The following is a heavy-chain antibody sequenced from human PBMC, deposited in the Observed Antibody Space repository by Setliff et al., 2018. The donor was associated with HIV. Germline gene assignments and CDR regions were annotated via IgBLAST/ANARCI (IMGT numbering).Heavy chain of an antibody. Sequence: PSETLSLTCTVSGGSVSTGNYYGNWIRLPPGKGLEWIGYIFYSGSTNYNPSLKSRVTISVDTSKNQFSLRLNSVTAADTAIYYCTRRGADSYYPRPLDVWGKGTTVTVSS. J-gene: IGHJ6*04. CDR2: IFYSGST. CDR3: TRRGADSYYPRPLDV. CDR1: GGSVSTGNYY. V-gene: IGHV4-61*01. D-gene: IGHD3-10*01.